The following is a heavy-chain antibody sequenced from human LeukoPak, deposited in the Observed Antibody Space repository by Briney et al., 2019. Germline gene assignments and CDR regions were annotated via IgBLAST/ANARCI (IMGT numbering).Heavy chain of an antibody. CDR1: GGTFSSYA. CDR3: ARSVGIAAPYGMDV. Sequence: SVKVSCKASGGTFSSYAISWVRQAPGQGLEWMGGIIPIFGTANYAQEFQGRVTITADESTSTAYMELSSLRSEDTAVYYCARSVGIAAPYGMDVWGQGTTVTVSS. D-gene: IGHD6-13*01. J-gene: IGHJ6*02. V-gene: IGHV1-69*13. CDR2: IIPIFGTA.